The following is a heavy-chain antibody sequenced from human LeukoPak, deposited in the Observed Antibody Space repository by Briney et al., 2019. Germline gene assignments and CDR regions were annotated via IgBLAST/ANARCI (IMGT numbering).Heavy chain of an antibody. CDR1: GGSLSSGSYY. V-gene: IGHV4-61*02. CDR3: ARLNWSSDY. Sequence: SQTLSHTCTVSGGSLSSGSYYWSWIRQPAGKGLEWIGRIYTSGSTNYNPSLKSRVTISVDTSKNQFSLKLSSATAADTAVYYCARLNWSSDYWGQGTLVTVSS. J-gene: IGHJ4*02. D-gene: IGHD1-20*01. CDR2: IYTSGST.